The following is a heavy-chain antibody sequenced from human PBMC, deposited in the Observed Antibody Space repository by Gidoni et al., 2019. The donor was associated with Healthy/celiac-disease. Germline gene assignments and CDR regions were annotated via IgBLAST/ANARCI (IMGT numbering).Heavy chain of an antibody. D-gene: IGHD2-2*01. J-gene: IGHJ3*02. CDR2: SSGGGGST. CDR3: ANGAVPHAFDI. V-gene: IGHV3-23*01. CDR1: GFTFSSYA. Sequence: EVQLLESGGGLVQPGGSLRLSCAASGFTFSSYAMSWFRQAPGKGLEWVTASSGGGGSTYYADSVKGRFTISRDNSKNTMYLKMNSLRAEDTAVYYCANGAVPHAFDIWGQGTMVTVSS.